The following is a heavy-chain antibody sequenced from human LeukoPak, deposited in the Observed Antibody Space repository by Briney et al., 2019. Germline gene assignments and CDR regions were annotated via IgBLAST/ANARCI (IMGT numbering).Heavy chain of an antibody. CDR2: ISYDGSNK. V-gene: IGHV3-30*03. D-gene: IGHD1-1*01. J-gene: IGHJ4*02. CDR3: ARDRGTTGTPFDY. Sequence: GRSLRLSCAASGFTFSRYGMHWVRQAPGKGLEWVAVISYDGSNKYYADSVKGRFTISRDNSKNTLYLQMNSLRAEDTAVYYCARDRGTTGTPFDYWGQGTLDTVSS. CDR1: GFTFSRYG.